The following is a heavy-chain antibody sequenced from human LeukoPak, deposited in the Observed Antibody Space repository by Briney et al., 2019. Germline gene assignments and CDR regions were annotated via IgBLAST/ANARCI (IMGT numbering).Heavy chain of an antibody. CDR1: GGSISSGDYY. Sequence: SETLSLTCTVSGGSISSGDYYWSWIRQPPGKGLEWIGYIYYSGSTYYNPSLKSRVTISVDTSKNQFSLKLSSVTAADTAVYYCARELFDSSGWYFFDYWGQGTLVTVSS. CDR3: ARELFDSSGWYFFDY. CDR2: IYYSGST. V-gene: IGHV4-30-4*01. D-gene: IGHD6-19*01. J-gene: IGHJ4*02.